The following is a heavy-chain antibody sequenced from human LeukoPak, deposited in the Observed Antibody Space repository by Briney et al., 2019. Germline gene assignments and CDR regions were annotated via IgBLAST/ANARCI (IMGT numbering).Heavy chain of an antibody. J-gene: IGHJ4*02. CDR1: GGSISSGDYY. Sequence: PSETLSLTCTVSGGSISSGDYYWSWIRQPPGKGLEWIGYIYYSGSTYYNPSLKSRVTISVDTSKNQFSPKLSSVTAADTAVYYCAREDSSGYLTDYFDYWGQGTLVTVSS. D-gene: IGHD3-22*01. V-gene: IGHV4-30-4*01. CDR2: IYYSGST. CDR3: AREDSSGYLTDYFDY.